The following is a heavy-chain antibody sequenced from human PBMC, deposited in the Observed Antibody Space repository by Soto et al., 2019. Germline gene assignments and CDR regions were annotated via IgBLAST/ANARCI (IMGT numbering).Heavy chain of an antibody. CDR3: VRDFRGAVAGSEFDH. CDR2: IKQDGSEK. Sequence: GGSLRLSCAASGFTFSNYWMSWVRQAPGKGLEWVANIKQDGSEKYYVDSVKGRFTISRDNAMNRLYLQMDSLRADDTGVYYCVRDFRGAVAGSEFDHWGQGTLVTVSS. J-gene: IGHJ4*02. D-gene: IGHD6-19*01. V-gene: IGHV3-7*01. CDR1: GFTFSNYW.